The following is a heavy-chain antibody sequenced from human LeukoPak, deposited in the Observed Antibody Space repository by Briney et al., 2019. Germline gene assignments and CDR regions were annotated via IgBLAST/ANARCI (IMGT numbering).Heavy chain of an antibody. CDR2: IYYSGST. Sequence: AETLSLTCTVSGRSISSYYWRWIRQPPGKGLEWIGYIYYSGSTDYNPSLKSRVTISVDTSKNQFSLKLSSVTAADTAVYYCARHAYYYGSGSYPIFDYWGQGTLVTVSS. V-gene: IGHV4-59*08. CDR3: ARHAYYYGSGSYPIFDY. D-gene: IGHD3-10*01. CDR1: GRSISSYY. J-gene: IGHJ4*02.